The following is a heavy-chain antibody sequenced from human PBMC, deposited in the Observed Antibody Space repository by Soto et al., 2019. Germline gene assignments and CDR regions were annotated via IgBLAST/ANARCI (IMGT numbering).Heavy chain of an antibody. CDR2: AHHSGRT. Sequence: QVQLQESGPGLVKPSGTLSLTCTVSGGSMTSSNWWNWVRQSPGKGLEWIGEAHHSGRTNYNPSLKSRVTISVDKSKNHFSLKLSSVTAADPAVYYCARSEATGLDHWGQGTLVTVSS. CDR1: GGSMTSSNW. J-gene: IGHJ4*02. CDR3: ARSEATGLDH. D-gene: IGHD1-26*01. V-gene: IGHV4-4*02.